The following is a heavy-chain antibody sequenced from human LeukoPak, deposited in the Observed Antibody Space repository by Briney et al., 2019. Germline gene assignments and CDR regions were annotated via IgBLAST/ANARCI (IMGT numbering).Heavy chain of an antibody. D-gene: IGHD3-22*01. Sequence: PSETLSLTCTVSGGSISSSSYYWGWIRQPPGKGLEWIGSIYYSGSTYYSPSLKSRVTISVDTSKNQFSLKLSSVTAADTAVYYCASARYDSGAFDIWGQGTMVTVSS. CDR3: ASARYDSGAFDI. V-gene: IGHV4-39*01. CDR2: IYYSGST. CDR1: GGSISSSSYY. J-gene: IGHJ3*02.